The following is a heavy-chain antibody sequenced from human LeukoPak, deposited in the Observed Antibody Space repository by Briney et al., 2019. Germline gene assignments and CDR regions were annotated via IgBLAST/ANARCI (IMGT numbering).Heavy chain of an antibody. Sequence: GGSLRLSCAASGFTFSSSWMTWVRQAPGKGLEWVANIKHDGSEKYYVDSVKGRFTISRDNAKNSLYLQMISLRVEDTAVYYGARQRQPGDWALAYWGQGTLVTVSS. D-gene: IGHD6-25*01. CDR2: IKHDGSEK. CDR3: ARQRQPGDWALAY. V-gene: IGHV3-7*01. J-gene: IGHJ4*02. CDR1: GFTFSSSW.